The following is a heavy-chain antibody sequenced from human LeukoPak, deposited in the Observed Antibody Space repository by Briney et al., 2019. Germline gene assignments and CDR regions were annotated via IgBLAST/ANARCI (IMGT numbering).Heavy chain of an antibody. CDR3: ARGLNYDFWSGYYSSPPGY. V-gene: IGHV4-34*01. Sequence: SETLSLTCAVYGGSFSGYYWSWIRQPPGKGLEWIGEINHSGSTNYNPSLKSRVTISVDTSKNQFSLKLSSVTAADTVVYYCARGLNYDFWSGYYSSPPGYWGQGTLVTVSS. J-gene: IGHJ4*02. CDR2: INHSGST. CDR1: GGSFSGYY. D-gene: IGHD3-3*01.